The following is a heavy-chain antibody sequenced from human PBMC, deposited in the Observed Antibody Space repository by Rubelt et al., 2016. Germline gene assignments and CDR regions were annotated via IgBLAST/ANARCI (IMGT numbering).Heavy chain of an antibody. CDR2: INPNSGGT. CDR1: GYTFTSYA. J-gene: IGHJ4*02. CDR3: ARGGLSELLWFGESRIDY. Sequence: QVQLVQSGSELKKPGASVKVSCKASGYTFTSYAMNWVRQAPGQGLEWMGRINPNSGGTNYAQKFQGRVTITRDTSASTAYMELSSLRSEDTAVYYCARGGLSELLWFGESRIDYWGQGTLVTVSS. V-gene: IGHV1-3*01. D-gene: IGHD3-10*01.